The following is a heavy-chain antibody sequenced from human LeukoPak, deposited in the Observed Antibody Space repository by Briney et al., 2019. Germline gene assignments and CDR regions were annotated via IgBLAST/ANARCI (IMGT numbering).Heavy chain of an antibody. Sequence: PSETLSLTCAVYGGSFSGYYWSWLRQPPGKGLEWIGEINHSGSTNYNPSLKSRVTISVDTSKNQFSLKLSSVTAADTAVYYCARGRVLLWFGELYYFDYWGQGTLVTVSS. D-gene: IGHD3-10*01. J-gene: IGHJ4*02. V-gene: IGHV4-34*01. CDR2: INHSGST. CDR3: ARGRVLLWFGELYYFDY. CDR1: GGSFSGYY.